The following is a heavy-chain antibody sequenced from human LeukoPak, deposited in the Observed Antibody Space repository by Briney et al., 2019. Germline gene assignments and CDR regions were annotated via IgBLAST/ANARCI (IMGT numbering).Heavy chain of an antibody. D-gene: IGHD3-3*01. V-gene: IGHV3-30*18. Sequence: GRSLRLPCAASKFTFSTHGMHWVRQAPGKGLEWVAIISHDGSEKFYTDSVKGRFSISRDNSQNTLYLQMNSLRTEDTAVYFCAKPYYDFWSGYYAHYFFDYWGQGALVTVSS. J-gene: IGHJ4*02. CDR1: KFTFSTHG. CDR2: ISHDGSEK. CDR3: AKPYYDFWSGYYAHYFFDY.